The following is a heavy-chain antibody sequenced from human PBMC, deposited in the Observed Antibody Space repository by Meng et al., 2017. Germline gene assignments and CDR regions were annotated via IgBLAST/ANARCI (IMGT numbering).Heavy chain of an antibody. V-gene: IGHV1-2*06. J-gene: IGHJ4*02. CDR1: GYTFTGYY. Sequence: LVQSGAEVERPGASVKVSCKAPGYTFTGYYMHWVRQAPGQGLEWMGRINPNSGGTNYAQKFQGRVTMTRDTSISTAYMELSRLRSDDTAVYYCASELNTYGSGSYAYWGQGTLVTVSS. CDR3: ASELNTYGSGSYAY. D-gene: IGHD3-10*01. CDR2: INPNSGGT.